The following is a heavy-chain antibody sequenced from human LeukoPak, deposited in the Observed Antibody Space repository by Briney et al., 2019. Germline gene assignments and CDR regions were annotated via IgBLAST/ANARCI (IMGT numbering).Heavy chain of an antibody. CDR1: GFTFSGSA. D-gene: IGHD3-10*01. Sequence: GGSLRLSCAASGFTFSGSAMHWVRQASGKGLEWVGRIRSKANSYATAYAASVKGRFTISRDDSKNTAYLQMNSLKTEDTAVYYCTRQPTRWFGELLSDYWGQGTLVPVSS. J-gene: IGHJ4*02. CDR2: IRSKANSYAT. V-gene: IGHV3-73*01. CDR3: TRQPTRWFGELLSDY.